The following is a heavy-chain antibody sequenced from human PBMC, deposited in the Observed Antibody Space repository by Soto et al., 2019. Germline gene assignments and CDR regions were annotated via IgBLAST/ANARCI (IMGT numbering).Heavy chain of an antibody. CDR2: IIPIFGTA. CDR3: AREETPGIAVAFDY. D-gene: IGHD6-19*01. J-gene: IGHJ4*02. V-gene: IGHV1-69*13. CDR1: GGTFSSYA. Sequence: SVKVSCKASGGTFSSYAISWVRQAPGQGLEWMGGIIPIFGTANYAQKFQGRVTITADESTSTAYMELSSLRSEDTAVYYCAREETPGIAVAFDYWGQGTLVTVSS.